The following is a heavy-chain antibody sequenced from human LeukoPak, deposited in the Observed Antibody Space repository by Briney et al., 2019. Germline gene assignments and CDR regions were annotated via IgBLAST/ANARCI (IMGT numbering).Heavy chain of an antibody. V-gene: IGHV3-23*01. CDR2: ISGSGGTT. CDR1: GFTFSSYG. CDR3: AKADYGAPFDY. D-gene: IGHD4-17*01. J-gene: IGHJ4*02. Sequence: GGSLRLSCAASGFTFSSYGMSWVRQAPGKGLEWVSAISGSGGTTYYADSVKGRFTISRDNSKNTLYLQMNSLRAEDTAVYYCAKADYGAPFDYWGQGTLVTVSS.